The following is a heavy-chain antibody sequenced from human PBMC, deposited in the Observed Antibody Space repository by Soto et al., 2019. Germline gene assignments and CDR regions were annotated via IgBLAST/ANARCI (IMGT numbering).Heavy chain of an antibody. D-gene: IGHD3-9*01. CDR3: AKDGGYYNFDS. CDR2: ISGSINST. V-gene: IGHV3-23*01. CDR1: GFTFSSYA. J-gene: IGHJ4*02. Sequence: EVQLLESGGGLVQPGGCLRLSCAASGFTFSSYAMSWVRQAPGKGLEWVSCISGSINSTYYADSVKGRFTISRDNSKNTLYLQMSSLRVEDTAVYYCAKDGGYYNFDSWGQGTLVTVSS.